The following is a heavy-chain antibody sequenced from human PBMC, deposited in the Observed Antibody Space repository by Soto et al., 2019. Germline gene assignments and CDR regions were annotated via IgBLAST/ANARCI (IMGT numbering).Heavy chain of an antibody. J-gene: IGHJ4*02. V-gene: IGHV1-18*01. CDR1: GYTFTSYG. CDR3: AREPNYFDY. Sequence: QVQLVQSGAEVKKPGASVKVSCKASGYTFTSYGISWVRQAPGQGLEWMGWISAYNGNTKYAQKLQGRVTMTTDTATSTADMELRSRRSDDTAVYYWAREPNYFDYWGQGTLVTVSS. CDR2: ISAYNGNT.